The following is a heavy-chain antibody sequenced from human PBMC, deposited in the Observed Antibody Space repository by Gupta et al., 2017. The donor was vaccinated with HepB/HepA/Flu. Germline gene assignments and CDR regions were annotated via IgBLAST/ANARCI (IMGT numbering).Heavy chain of an antibody. J-gene: IGHJ3*02. V-gene: IGHV1-24*01. CDR2: FDPEDGET. CDR3: ATVGLSEAFDI. D-gene: IGHD3-16*02. Sequence: QVQLVQSGAEVKKPGASGKVSCIISADTLTELSLHWVRQPPGKGLQWMGGFDPEDGETVYAQNFQGRVTMTEDPSVDTVYMELGSLSSEDTAVYYCATVGLSEAFDIWGQGTKVTVS. CDR1: ADTLTELS.